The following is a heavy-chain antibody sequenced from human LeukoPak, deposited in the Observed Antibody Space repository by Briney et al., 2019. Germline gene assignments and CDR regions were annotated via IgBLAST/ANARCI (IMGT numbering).Heavy chain of an antibody. Sequence: SETLSLTRTVSAGSISSYYWTWIRQPPGKGLEWIGYIFPSGSAYYNPSLKTRVTISVDTSKNQFSLKLTSVTAADTAVYYCARRHHYSYFMDVWGKGTTVTVSS. CDR2: IFPSGSA. J-gene: IGHJ6*03. V-gene: IGHV4-4*09. CDR1: AGSISSYY. CDR3: ARRHHYSYFMDV.